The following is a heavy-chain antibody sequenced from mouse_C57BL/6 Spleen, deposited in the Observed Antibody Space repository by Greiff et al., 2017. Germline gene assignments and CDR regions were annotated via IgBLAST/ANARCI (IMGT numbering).Heavy chain of an antibody. Sequence: EVMLVESGGDLVKPGGSLKLSCAASGFTFSSYGMSWVRQTPDKRLEWVATISSGGSYTYYPDSVKGRFTISRDNAKTTLYLQMSSLKSEDTAMYYCARPYDYDGSWFAYWGQGTLVTVSA. D-gene: IGHD2-4*01. V-gene: IGHV5-6*01. CDR1: GFTFSSYG. J-gene: IGHJ3*01. CDR3: ARPYDYDGSWFAY. CDR2: ISSGGSYT.